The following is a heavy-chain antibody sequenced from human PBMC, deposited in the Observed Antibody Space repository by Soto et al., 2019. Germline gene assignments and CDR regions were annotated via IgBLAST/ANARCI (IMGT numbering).Heavy chain of an antibody. J-gene: IGHJ6*02. V-gene: IGHV2-5*01. CDR3: AHRLPGPSGYDV. Sequence: QITLKESGPTLVKPTQTLTLTCTFSGFSLTSGVVGVGWIRQPPGEALEWLALIYWNDEQYYHPSLRNRLTITRDTSKNQVVLTMTNMDPVDTATYYCAHRLPGPSGYDVWGPGTKVTVSS. D-gene: IGHD6-13*01. CDR2: IYWNDEQ. CDR1: GFSLTSGVVG.